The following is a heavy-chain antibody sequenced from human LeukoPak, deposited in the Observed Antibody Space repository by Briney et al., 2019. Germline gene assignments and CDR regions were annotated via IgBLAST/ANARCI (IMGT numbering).Heavy chain of an antibody. Sequence: SETLSLTCTVSGVSISSSNSYWGWIRQPPGKGLEWIGSIYYSGNTYYNASLKSRVTISVDTSKNQFSLKLSSVTAADTAVYYCARSNRDGYTPYIDYWGQGTLVTVSS. CDR2: IYYSGNT. V-gene: IGHV4-39*07. CDR3: ARSNRDGYTPYIDY. CDR1: GVSISSSNSY. J-gene: IGHJ4*02. D-gene: IGHD5-24*01.